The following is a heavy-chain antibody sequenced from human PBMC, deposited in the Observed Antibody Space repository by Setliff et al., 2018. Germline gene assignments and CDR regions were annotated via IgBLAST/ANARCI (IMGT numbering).Heavy chain of an antibody. CDR3: VRLGTVPGVDYMDV. J-gene: IGHJ6*03. Sequence: GGSLRLSCAASGFTFSRYWMSWVRQAPGKGLEWVANIKQDGSDTYYMDSVKGRFTISRDNANNSLYLQMNTLRVEDTAVYFCVRLGTVPGVDYMDVWGKGTTVTVSS. D-gene: IGHD1-1*01. V-gene: IGHV3-7*01. CDR1: GFTFSRYW. CDR2: IKQDGSDT.